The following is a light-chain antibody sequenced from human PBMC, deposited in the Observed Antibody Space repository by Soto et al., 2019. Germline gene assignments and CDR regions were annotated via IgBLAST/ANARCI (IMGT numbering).Light chain of an antibody. J-gene: IGKJ4*01. Sequence: EIVMTQSPATLSVSPGERATLSCRASRNINRKLAWYQQKPGQAPRLLISGASTRATGIPARFSGSGSGTEFPLTISSLQSEDFAVYYCQQYYDYPPLIFGGGTQVEIK. CDR1: RNINRK. V-gene: IGKV3-15*01. CDR3: QQYYDYPPLI. CDR2: GAS.